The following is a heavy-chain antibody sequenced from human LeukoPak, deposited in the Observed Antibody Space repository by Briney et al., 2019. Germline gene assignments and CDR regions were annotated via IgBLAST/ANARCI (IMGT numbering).Heavy chain of an antibody. CDR1: GYTLTSYG. Sequence: ASVKVSCKASGYTLTSYGISWVRQAPGKGLEWMGWLSAYNGNTNQAQKLQGRVTLTTDTSTSTAYMELRSLRPDDTAVYYFGKEKTGLVIRDGFEISGEGALVTVSS. CDR2: LSAYNGNT. V-gene: IGHV1-18*01. J-gene: IGHJ3*02. CDR3: GKEKTGLVIRDGFEI. D-gene: IGHD1-26*01.